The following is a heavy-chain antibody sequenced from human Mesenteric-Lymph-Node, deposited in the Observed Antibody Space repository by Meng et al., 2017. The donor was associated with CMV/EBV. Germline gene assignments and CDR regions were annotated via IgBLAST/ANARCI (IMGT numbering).Heavy chain of an antibody. CDR3: AKEMNVYYDSSGYYLPLGY. CDR1: GFTFSGYS. Sequence: GGSLRLSCAASGFTFSGYSRNWVRQAPGKGYADSVKGRFTVSRDNAKNSLYLQMNSLRAEDTAVYFCAKEMNVYYDSSGYYLPLGYWGQGTLVTVSS. J-gene: IGHJ4*02. V-gene: IGHV3-21*01. D-gene: IGHD3-22*01.